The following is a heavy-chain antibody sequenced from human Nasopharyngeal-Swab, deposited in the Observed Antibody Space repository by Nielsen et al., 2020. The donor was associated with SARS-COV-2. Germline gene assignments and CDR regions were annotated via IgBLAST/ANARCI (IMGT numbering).Heavy chain of an antibody. CDR1: GFTFSSYA. CDR2: ISYDGSNK. CDR3: AKGLGQQRGLDY. Sequence: GESLKISCAASGFTFSSYAMSWVRQAPGKGLEWVAVISYDGSNKYYADSVKGRFTISRDNSKNTLYLQMNSLRAEDTAVYYCAKGLGQQRGLDYWGQGTLVTVSS. D-gene: IGHD6-13*01. J-gene: IGHJ4*02. V-gene: IGHV3-30*18.